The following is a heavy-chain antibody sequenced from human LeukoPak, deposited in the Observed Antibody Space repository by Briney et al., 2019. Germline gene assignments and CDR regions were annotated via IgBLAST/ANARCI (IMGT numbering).Heavy chain of an antibody. V-gene: IGHV3-48*03. CDR1: GFTFSSYE. CDR3: ARCRSSGWYGRNDAFDI. Sequence: GGSLRLSCAASGFTFSSYEMNWVRQAPGKGLEWVSYISSSGSTIYYADSVKGRFTISRDNAKNSLYLQMNSLRAEDTDVYSCARCRSSGWYGRNDAFDIWGQGTMVTVSS. D-gene: IGHD6-19*01. J-gene: IGHJ3*02. CDR2: ISSSGSTI.